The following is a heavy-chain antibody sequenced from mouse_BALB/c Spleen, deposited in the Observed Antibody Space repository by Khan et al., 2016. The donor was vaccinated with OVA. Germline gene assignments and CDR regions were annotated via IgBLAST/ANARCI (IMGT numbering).Heavy chain of an antibody. CDR2: ISSDGDYT. Sequence: EVELVESEGGLVKPGGSLKLSCEVSGFTFSTYAMSWVRQNSEKWLEWVASISSDGDYTFYLDSVKGRFTISRDNAKNTLYLEMSSLRSDDTAMFYCARSPYGNFGYWGQGTLVTVSA. V-gene: IGHV5-9-3*01. J-gene: IGHJ3*02. D-gene: IGHD2-1*01. CDR1: GFTFSTYA. CDR3: ARSPYGNFGY.